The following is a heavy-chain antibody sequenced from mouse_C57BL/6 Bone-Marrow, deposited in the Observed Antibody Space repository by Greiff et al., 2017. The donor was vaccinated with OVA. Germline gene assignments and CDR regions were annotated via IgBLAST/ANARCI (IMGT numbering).Heavy chain of an antibody. CDR3: ARPEDYDDSLFDY. V-gene: IGHV1-59*01. J-gene: IGHJ2*01. CDR1: GYTFTSYW. CDR2: IDPSDSYT. Sequence: VQLQQSGAELVRPGTSVKLSCKASGYTFTSYWMHWVKQRPGQGLEWIGVIDPSDSYTNYNQKFKGKATLTVDTSSSTAYMQLSSLTSEDSAVYYCARPEDYDDSLFDYGGQGTTLTVSS. D-gene: IGHD2-4*01.